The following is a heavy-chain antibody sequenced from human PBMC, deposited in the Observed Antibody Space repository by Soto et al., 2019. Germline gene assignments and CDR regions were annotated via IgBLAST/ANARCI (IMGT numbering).Heavy chain of an antibody. J-gene: IGHJ5*02. V-gene: IGHV1-69*12. CDR2: IVPMFGTA. Sequence: QVQLVQSGAEVKEPGSSVNVSCKTSGGTFGNTAVTWVRQAPGQGLEWIGGIVPMFGTANYAQKFRGRVTLTADESTGTAYMELSSLRSDDTAVYYCARDGDPGYSFWSGPLGGGRFDPWGQGTLVTVSS. CDR3: ARDGDPGYSFWSGPLGGGRFDP. D-gene: IGHD3-3*01. CDR1: GGTFGNTA.